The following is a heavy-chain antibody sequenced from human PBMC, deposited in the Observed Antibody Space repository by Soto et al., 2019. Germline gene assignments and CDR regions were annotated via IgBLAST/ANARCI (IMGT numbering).Heavy chain of an antibody. CDR3: AKEKLVDRYDCWSGYYFPLYGMDV. CDR1: GFTFSSYA. CDR2: ISGSGGST. Sequence: GGSLRLSCAASGFTFSSYAMSWVRQAPGKGLEWVSAISGSGGSTYYADSVKGRFTISRDNSKNTLYLQMNSLRAEDTAVYYCAKEKLVDRYDCWSGYYFPLYGMDVWGQGTTVTVSS. V-gene: IGHV3-23*01. J-gene: IGHJ6*02. D-gene: IGHD3-3*01.